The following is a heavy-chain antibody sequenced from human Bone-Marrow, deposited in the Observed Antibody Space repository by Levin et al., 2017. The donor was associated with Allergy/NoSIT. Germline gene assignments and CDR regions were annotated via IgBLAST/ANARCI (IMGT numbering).Heavy chain of an antibody. Sequence: ASVKVSCKTSGYTFTSYDINWVRQAPGQGLEWMGWMISNTGDTVYAHKFLGRVTMTRNTSISTAYMELSSLRSEDTAVFYCVTGGSGRRTTIETTWHYFQHWGQGTLVTVSS. CDR2: MISNTGDT. V-gene: IGHV1-8*01. J-gene: IGHJ1*01. D-gene: IGHD5-12*01. CDR3: VTGGSGRRTTIETTWHYFQH. CDR1: GYTFTSYD.